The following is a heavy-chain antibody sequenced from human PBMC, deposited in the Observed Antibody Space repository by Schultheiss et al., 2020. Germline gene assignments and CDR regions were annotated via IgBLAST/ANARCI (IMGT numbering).Heavy chain of an antibody. J-gene: IGHJ4*02. CDR3: ARCGGSVAAAELIDY. CDR2: IYYSGST. D-gene: IGHD6-13*01. Sequence: SETLSLTCTVSGGSISSSSYYWGWIRQPPGKGLEWIGSIYYSGSTYYNPSLKSRVTISVDTSKNQFSLKLSSVTAADTAVYYCARCGGSVAAAELIDYWGQGTLVTVSS. CDR1: GGSISSSSYY. V-gene: IGHV4-39*01.